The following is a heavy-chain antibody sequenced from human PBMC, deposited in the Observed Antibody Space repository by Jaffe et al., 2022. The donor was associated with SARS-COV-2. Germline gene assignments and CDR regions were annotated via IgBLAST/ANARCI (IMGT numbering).Heavy chain of an antibody. V-gene: IGHV1-3*01. CDR2: INAGNGNT. Sequence: QVQLVQSGAEVKKPGASVKVSCKASGYTFTSYAMHWVRQAPGQRLEWMGWINAGNGNTKYSQKFQGRVTITRDTSASTAYMELSSLRSEDTAVYYCASPMYDFWSGYYNEGGLLWRDRDAFDIWGQGTMVTVSS. D-gene: IGHD3-3*01. J-gene: IGHJ3*02. CDR1: GYTFTSYA. CDR3: ASPMYDFWSGYYNEGGLLWRDRDAFDI.